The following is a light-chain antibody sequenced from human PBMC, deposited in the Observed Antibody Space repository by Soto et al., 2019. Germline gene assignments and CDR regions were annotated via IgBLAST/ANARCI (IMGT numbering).Light chain of an antibody. J-gene: IGKJ5*01. CDR3: PQRSNWPPEIT. CDR1: QSVSSY. V-gene: IGKV3-11*01. Sequence: EIVLTQSPATLSLSPGERATLSCRASQSVSSYLAWYQQKPGQAPRLLIYDASNRATGIPARFSGSGSGTEFTLTISSLEPEDFAVYYCPQRSNWPPEITLGQGTRLEIK. CDR2: DAS.